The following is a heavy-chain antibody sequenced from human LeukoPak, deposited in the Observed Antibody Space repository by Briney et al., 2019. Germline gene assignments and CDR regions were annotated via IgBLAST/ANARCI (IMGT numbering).Heavy chain of an antibody. J-gene: IGHJ4*02. V-gene: IGHV3-23*01. D-gene: IGHD3-10*01. CDR2: INGSGGST. CDR1: GFTFSSYA. Sequence: GGSLRLSCAASGFTFSSYAMSWVRQAPGKGLEWVSAINGSGGSTYYADSVKGRFTISRDNSKNTLYLQMNSLRAEDTAVYYCAKDRSPMVPRPYYFDYWGQGTLVTVSS. CDR3: AKDRSPMVPRPYYFDY.